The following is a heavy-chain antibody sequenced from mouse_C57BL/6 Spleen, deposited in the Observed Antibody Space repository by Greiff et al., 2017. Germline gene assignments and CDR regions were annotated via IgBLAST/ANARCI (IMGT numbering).Heavy chain of an antibody. CDR2: IYPGDGDT. J-gene: IGHJ1*03. CDR3: ARWQYFDV. CDR1: GYAFSSSW. V-gene: IGHV1-82*01. Sequence: QVQLQQSGPELVKPGASVKISCKASGYAFSSSWMNWVKQRPGKSLEWIGRIYPGDGDTNYNGKFKGKATLTADKSSSTAYMQLSSLTSEDSAVYFCARWQYFDVWGTGTTVTVSS.